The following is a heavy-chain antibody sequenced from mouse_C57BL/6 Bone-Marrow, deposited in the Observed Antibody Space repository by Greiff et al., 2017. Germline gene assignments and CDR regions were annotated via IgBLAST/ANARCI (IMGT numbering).Heavy chain of an antibody. CDR3: TTTGSMAY. CDR2: IDPENGDT. J-gene: IGHJ4*01. V-gene: IGHV14-4*01. Sequence: VQLQQSGAELVRPGASVKLSCTASGFNIKDDYMHWVKQRPEQGLEWIGWIDPENGDTEYASKFQGRATITADTSSNTAYLQLSSLTSEDTAVYYCTTTGSMAYWGQGTSVTVSA. D-gene: IGHD4-1*01. CDR1: GFNIKDDY.